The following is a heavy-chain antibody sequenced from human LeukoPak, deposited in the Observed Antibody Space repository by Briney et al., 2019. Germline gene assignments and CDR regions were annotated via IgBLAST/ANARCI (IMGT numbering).Heavy chain of an antibody. V-gene: IGHV1-46*01. CDR1: GYTFTIYS. CDR2: IDPSGGST. J-gene: IGHJ5*02. D-gene: IGHD6-19*01. Sequence: ASVKVSCKASGYTFTIYSMHWVRQAPGQVLEWMGIIDPSGGSTSYAQKFQGRVTMTRDTSTSTVYMELSSLRSEDTAVYYCARDGATAKYSSGWYSLDPWGQGTLVTVSS. CDR3: ARDGATAKYSSGWYSLDP.